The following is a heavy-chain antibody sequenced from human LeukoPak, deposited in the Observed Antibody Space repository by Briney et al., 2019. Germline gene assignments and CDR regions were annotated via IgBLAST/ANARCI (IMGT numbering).Heavy chain of an antibody. CDR1: GFTFSSCA. Sequence: GGSLRLSCAASGFTFSSCAMGWVRQPPGKGLEWVSGITSDGGGAYYTDSVKGRFTISRDNSKNTLYLQMNSLRAEDTALYYCANARGTSSSYFDLWGRGTLVTVSS. D-gene: IGHD6-6*01. CDR2: ITSDGGGA. J-gene: IGHJ2*01. CDR3: ANARGTSSSYFDL. V-gene: IGHV3-23*01.